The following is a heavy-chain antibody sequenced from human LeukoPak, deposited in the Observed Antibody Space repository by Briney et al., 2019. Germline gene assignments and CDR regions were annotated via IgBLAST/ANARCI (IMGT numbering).Heavy chain of an antibody. D-gene: IGHD3-3*01. CDR2: IKQDGSET. V-gene: IGHV3-7*01. CDR3: ARDFWGAYRVDFFGF. Sequence: GCSLRLSCAASGFTFSDYWMSWVRRAPGKGLEWVANIKQDGSETYYVESVRGRFTISRDNAKKSLYLQMNSLRGDDTAVYYCARDFWGAYRVDFFGFWGQGTLVTVSS. CDR1: GFTFSDYW. J-gene: IGHJ4*02.